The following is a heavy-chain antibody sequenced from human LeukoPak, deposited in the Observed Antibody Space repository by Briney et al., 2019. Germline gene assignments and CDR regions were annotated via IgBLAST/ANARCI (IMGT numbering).Heavy chain of an antibody. V-gene: IGHV3-11*01. CDR3: AREASFNWFDP. CDR2: ISSSGSTI. Sequence: GGSLRLSCAASGFTFSDYYMSWIRQAPGKGLEWASYISSSGSTIYYADSVKGRFTISRDNAKNSLYLQMNSLRAEDTAVYYCAREASFNWFDPWGQGTLVTVSS. D-gene: IGHD3-10*01. CDR1: GFTFSDYY. J-gene: IGHJ5*02.